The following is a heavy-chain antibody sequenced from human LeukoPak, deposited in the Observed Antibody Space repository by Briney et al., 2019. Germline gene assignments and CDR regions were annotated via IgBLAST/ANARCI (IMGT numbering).Heavy chain of an antibody. V-gene: IGHV3-30-3*01. D-gene: IGHD3-22*01. Sequence: GGSLRLSCAASGSTFSSYAMHWVRQAPGKGLEWVAVISYDGSNKYYADSVKGRFTISRDNSKNTLYLQMNSLRAEDTAVYYCARGSSGPVHYFDYWGQGTLVTVSS. J-gene: IGHJ4*02. CDR1: GSTFSSYA. CDR3: ARGSSGPVHYFDY. CDR2: ISYDGSNK.